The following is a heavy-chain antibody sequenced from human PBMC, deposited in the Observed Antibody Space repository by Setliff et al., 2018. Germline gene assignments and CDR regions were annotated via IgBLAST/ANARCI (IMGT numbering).Heavy chain of an antibody. J-gene: IGHJ4*02. V-gene: IGHV3-72*01. CDR3: AKVKKPLIRGSGFDY. CDR1: GFSFSDHS. Sequence: GGSLRLSCATSGFSFSDHSMDWVRQAPGKGLEWVGRTRNKVSSYITEYADSVKGRFTISRDNSENTLFLQMTSLRPEDTGIYYCAKVKKPLIRGSGFDYWGRGTLVTVSS. CDR2: TRNKVSSYIT. D-gene: IGHD3-10*01.